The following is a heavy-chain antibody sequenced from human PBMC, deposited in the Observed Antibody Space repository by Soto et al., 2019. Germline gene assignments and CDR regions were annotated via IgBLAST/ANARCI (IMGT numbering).Heavy chain of an antibody. Sequence: QVQLVQSGAEVKKPGSSVKVSCKASGGTFSSYAISWVRQAPGQGLEWMGGIIPIFGTANYAQKFQGRVTIXXDXSXXTAYMELSSLRSEDTAVYYCARGWIQLLIRSGFDYWGQGTLVTVSS. V-gene: IGHV1-69*12. CDR3: ARGWIQLLIRSGFDY. D-gene: IGHD5-18*01. J-gene: IGHJ4*02. CDR1: GGTFSSYA. CDR2: IIPIFGTA.